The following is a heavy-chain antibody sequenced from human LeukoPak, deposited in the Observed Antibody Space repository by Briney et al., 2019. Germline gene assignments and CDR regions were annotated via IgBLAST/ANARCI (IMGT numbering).Heavy chain of an antibody. CDR3: ARVPSIIDYYYYGMDV. J-gene: IGHJ6*02. D-gene: IGHD2/OR15-2a*01. Sequence: ASVKVSCKASGYTFTGNYMHWVRQAPGQGLEWMGIINPSGGSTSYAQKFQGRVTMTRDTSISTAYMELSRLRSDDTAAYYCARVPSIIDYYYYGMDVWGQGTTVTVSS. CDR2: INPSGGST. CDR1: GYTFTGNY. V-gene: IGHV1-2*02.